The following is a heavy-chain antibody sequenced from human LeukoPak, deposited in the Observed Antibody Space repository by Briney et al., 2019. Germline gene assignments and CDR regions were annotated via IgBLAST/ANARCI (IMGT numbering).Heavy chain of an antibody. D-gene: IGHD3-22*01. CDR3: ARDANYYDSSGYYSYAFDI. CDR2: ISSSSTI. Sequence: GGSLRLSCAASGFTFSSYSMNWVRQAPGKGLEWVSYISSSSTIYYADSVKGRFTISRDNAKNSLYLQMNSLRAEDTAVYYCARDANYYDSSGYYSYAFDIWGQGTMVTVSS. CDR1: GFTFSSYS. V-gene: IGHV3-48*04. J-gene: IGHJ3*02.